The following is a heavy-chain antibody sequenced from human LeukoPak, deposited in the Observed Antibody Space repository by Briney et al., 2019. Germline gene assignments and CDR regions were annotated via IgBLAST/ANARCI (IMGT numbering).Heavy chain of an antibody. D-gene: IGHD6-13*01. CDR3: ARASSSWYYFDY. V-gene: IGHV3-21*01. CDR1: GFTFSSYS. J-gene: IGHJ4*02. Sequence: GGSLRLSCAASGFTFSSYSMNWVRQAPGKGLEWVSSISSSSSYIYYADSVKGRFTISRDNAKNSLYLQMNSLRAEDAAVYYCARASSSWYYFDYWGQGTLVTVSS. CDR2: ISSSSSYI.